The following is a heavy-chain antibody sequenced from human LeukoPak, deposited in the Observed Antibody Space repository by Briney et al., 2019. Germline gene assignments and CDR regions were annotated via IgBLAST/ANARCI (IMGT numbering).Heavy chain of an antibody. CDR1: GGTFSSYA. CDR2: IIPIFGTA. J-gene: IGHJ4*02. Sequence: SVKVSCKASGGTFSSYAISWVRQPPGQGLEWMGGIIPIFGTANYAQKLQGRVTMTTDTYTSTAYMELRSLRSDDTAVYYCARSVFNYYDSSGYHFDFWGQGTLVTVSS. V-gene: IGHV1-69*05. D-gene: IGHD3-22*01. CDR3: ARSVFNYYDSSGYHFDF.